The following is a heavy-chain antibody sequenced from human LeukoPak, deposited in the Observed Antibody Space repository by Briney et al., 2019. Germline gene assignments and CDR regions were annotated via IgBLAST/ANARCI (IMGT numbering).Heavy chain of an antibody. D-gene: IGHD3-10*01. CDR1: GFTFGAYS. J-gene: IGHJ4*02. CDR2: ISSSSSTI. CDR3: ARDLSYGSALYYFDY. Sequence: GGSLRLSCAASGFTFGAYSMNWVRQAPGKGLEWISYISSSSSTIYYADSVKGRFTISRDNAQNSLYLQMNSLRAEDTAVYSCARDLSYGSALYYFDYWGQGTLVTVSS. V-gene: IGHV3-48*04.